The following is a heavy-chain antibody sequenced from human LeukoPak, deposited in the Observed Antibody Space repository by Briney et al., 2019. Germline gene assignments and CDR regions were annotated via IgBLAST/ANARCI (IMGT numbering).Heavy chain of an antibody. V-gene: IGHV4-30-4*08. J-gene: IGHJ4*02. Sequence: SETLSLTCTVSGGSIGSGDYYWSWIRQPPGKGLEWIGYIYYSGSTYYNPSLKSRVTISVDTSKNQFSLKLSSVTAADTAVYYCARVVSVYCSSTSCYTSSFDYWGQGTLVTVSS. D-gene: IGHD2-2*02. CDR2: IYYSGST. CDR1: GGSIGSGDYY. CDR3: ARVVSVYCSSTSCYTSSFDY.